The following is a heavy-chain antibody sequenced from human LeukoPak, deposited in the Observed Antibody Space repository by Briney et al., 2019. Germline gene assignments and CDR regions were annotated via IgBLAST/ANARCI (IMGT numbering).Heavy chain of an antibody. J-gene: IGHJ4*02. CDR1: GFTFSGYG. Sequence: GGSLRLSCAASGFTFSGYGMHWVRQAPGKGLEWVAVISYDGSNKYYADSVKGRFTISRDNSKNTLYLQMNSLRAEDTAVYYCAKGVAAGYCSGGSCPTYYFDYWGQGTLVTVSS. CDR2: ISYDGSNK. D-gene: IGHD2-15*01. CDR3: AKGVAAGYCSGGSCPTYYFDY. V-gene: IGHV3-30*18.